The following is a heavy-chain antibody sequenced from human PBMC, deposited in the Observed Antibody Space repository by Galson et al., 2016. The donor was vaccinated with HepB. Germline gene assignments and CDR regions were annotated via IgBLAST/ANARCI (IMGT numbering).Heavy chain of an antibody. Sequence: SVKVSCKASGYTFTSYYMHWVRQAPGQGLEWMGIINPSGGSTSYAQKFQGRVTMTRDTSTSTVYMELSSLRSEDTAVYYCAKDSRSGYFEYWGQGTLVTVSS. D-gene: IGHD3-10*01. CDR2: INPSGGST. V-gene: IGHV1-46*01. J-gene: IGHJ4*02. CDR1: GYTFTSYY. CDR3: AKDSRSGYFEY.